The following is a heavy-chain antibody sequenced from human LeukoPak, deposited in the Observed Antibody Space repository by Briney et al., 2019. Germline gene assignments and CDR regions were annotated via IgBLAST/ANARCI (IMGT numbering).Heavy chain of an antibody. CDR3: AKDISYSSSWVDY. V-gene: IGHV3-9*01. Sequence: GGSLRLSCAASGFTFDDYAMHWVRQAPGKGLEWVSGISWNSGSIGYADSVKGRFTISRDNAKNSLYLQMNSLRAEDTALYYCAKDISYSSSWVDYWGQGTLVTVSS. CDR2: ISWNSGSI. CDR1: GFTFDDYA. D-gene: IGHD6-13*01. J-gene: IGHJ4*02.